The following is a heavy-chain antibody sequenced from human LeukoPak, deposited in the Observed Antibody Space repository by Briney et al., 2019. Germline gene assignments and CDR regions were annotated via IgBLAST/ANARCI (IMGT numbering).Heavy chain of an antibody. J-gene: IGHJ2*01. CDR2: IYYSGST. CDR3: ARGKYSSSSWYFDL. D-gene: IGHD6-6*01. CDR1: GGSISSGDYH. V-gene: IGHV4-30-4*08. Sequence: PSETLSLTCTVSGGSISSGDYHWSWIRQPPGKGLEWIGYIYYSGSTYYNPSLKSRVTISVDTSKNQFSLKLSSVTAADTAVYYCARGKYSSSSWYFDLWGRGTLVTVSS.